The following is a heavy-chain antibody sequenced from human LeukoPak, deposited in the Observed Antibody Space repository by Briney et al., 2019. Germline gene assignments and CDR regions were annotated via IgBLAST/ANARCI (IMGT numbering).Heavy chain of an antibody. CDR3: AREKGGSIVVVRAAISSWFDP. CDR1: GYTFTGSY. D-gene: IGHD2-2*01. Sequence: GASVKVSCKASGYTFTGSYMHWVRQAPGQGLEWMGWINPNSGGTNYAQKFQGRVTMTRDTSISTAYMELSRLRSDDTAVYYCAREKGGSIVVVRAAISSWFDPLGPGNPGHRLL. CDR2: INPNSGGT. J-gene: IGHJ5*02. V-gene: IGHV1-2*02.